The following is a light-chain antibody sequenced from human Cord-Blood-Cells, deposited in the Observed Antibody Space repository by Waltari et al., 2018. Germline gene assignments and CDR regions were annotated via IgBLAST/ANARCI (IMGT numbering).Light chain of an antibody. J-gene: IGKJ2*01. Sequence: DIQLTQSPSSLSASVGYRVTITCRASQGIINYLAWYQQKPGKVPKLLIYAASTLQSGVPSRFSGSGSGTDFTLTISSLQPEDVATYYCQKYNSAPRTFGQGTKLEIK. V-gene: IGKV1-27*01. CDR3: QKYNSAPRT. CDR2: AAS. CDR1: QGIINY.